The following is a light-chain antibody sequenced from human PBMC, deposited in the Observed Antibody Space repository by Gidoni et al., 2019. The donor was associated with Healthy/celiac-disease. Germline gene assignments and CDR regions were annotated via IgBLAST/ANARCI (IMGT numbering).Light chain of an antibody. Sequence: DIVMTQATDSRAVSLGERATIHCQSSQSVLYSSNNKNYLAWSQQKPGQPPKLLIYWASTRESGVPDRFSGSGSGTDFTLTISSLQAEDVAVYYCQQYYSTLALTFGGXTKVEIK. CDR3: QQYYSTLALT. CDR1: QSVLYSSNNKNY. J-gene: IGKJ4*01. CDR2: WAS. V-gene: IGKV4-1*01.